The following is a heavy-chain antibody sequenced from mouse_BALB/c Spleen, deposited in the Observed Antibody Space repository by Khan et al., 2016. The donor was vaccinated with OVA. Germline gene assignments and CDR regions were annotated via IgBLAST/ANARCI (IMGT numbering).Heavy chain of an antibody. CDR3: TRGDPGNFDY. Sequence: QVQLQQPGAELVRPGASVKLSCKASGYTFTRYWISWVKQRPGQGLEWIGNIYPSDSYTNYNQQFKDKATLTVVKSSSTAYMQLSSPTSEDSAVYYCTRGDPGNFDYWGQGTTLTVSS. CDR2: IYPSDSYT. CDR1: GYTFTRYW. J-gene: IGHJ2*01. V-gene: IGHV1-69*02. D-gene: IGHD2-13*01.